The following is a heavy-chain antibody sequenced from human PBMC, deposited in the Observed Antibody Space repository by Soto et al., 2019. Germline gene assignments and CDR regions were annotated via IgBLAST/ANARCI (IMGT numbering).Heavy chain of an antibody. CDR3: ARGRVFSLYYYYGMDV. D-gene: IGHD3-9*01. CDR2: IYHSGST. J-gene: IGHJ6*02. CDR1: GGSISIGGYS. Sequence: PSETLSLTCAVSGGSISIGGYSWSWIRQPPGKGLEWIGYIYHSGSTYYNPSLKSRVTISVDRSKNQFSLKLSSVTAADTAVYYCARGRVFSLYYYYGMDVWGQGTTVTVSS. V-gene: IGHV4-30-2*01.